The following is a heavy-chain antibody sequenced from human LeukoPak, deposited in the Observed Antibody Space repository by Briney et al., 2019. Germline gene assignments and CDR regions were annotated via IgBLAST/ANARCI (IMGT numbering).Heavy chain of an antibody. V-gene: IGHV1-2*02. CDR2: INPNSGGT. CDR3: ARSMVRGQYYIDY. CDR1: GYTFTGYY. Sequence: ASVKVSCKASGYTFTGYYMHWVRQAPGQGLEWMGWINPNSGGTNYAQKFQGRVTMTRDTSISTAYMELSRLRSDDTAVYYCARSMVRGQYYIDYWGQGTLVIVSS. D-gene: IGHD3-10*01. J-gene: IGHJ4*02.